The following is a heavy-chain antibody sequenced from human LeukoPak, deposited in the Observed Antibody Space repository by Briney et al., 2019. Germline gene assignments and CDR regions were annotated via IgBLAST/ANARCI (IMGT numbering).Heavy chain of an antibody. J-gene: IGHJ4*02. D-gene: IGHD6-19*01. CDR1: GGSVSSGDYY. Sequence: SETLSLTCTVSGGSVSSGDYYWSWIRQPPGKGLEWIGYIYYSGSTYYNPSLKSRVTISVDTSKNQFSLKLSSVTAADTAVYYCARGPPEWLAFDYWGQGTLVTVSS. V-gene: IGHV4-30-4*08. CDR3: ARGPPEWLAFDY. CDR2: IYYSGST.